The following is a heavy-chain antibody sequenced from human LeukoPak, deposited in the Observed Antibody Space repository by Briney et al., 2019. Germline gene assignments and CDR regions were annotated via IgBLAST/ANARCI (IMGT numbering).Heavy chain of an antibody. CDR1: GFTFSSYE. Sequence: GGSLRLSCAASGFTFSSYEMNWVRQAPGKGLEWLSYISSTSSFTNYADSVKGRFTISRDNAKNSLYLQMNSLRAEDTAVYYCARGTAAGRREFNFDYWGQGALVTVSS. CDR2: ISSTSSFT. V-gene: IGHV3-48*03. J-gene: IGHJ4*02. D-gene: IGHD6-13*01. CDR3: ARGTAAGRREFNFDY.